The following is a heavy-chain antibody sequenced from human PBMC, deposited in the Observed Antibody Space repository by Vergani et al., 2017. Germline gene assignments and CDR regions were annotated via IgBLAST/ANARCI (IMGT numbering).Heavy chain of an antibody. CDR3: AKLLVAGFRNGFDY. CDR2: SYSGGSST. V-gene: IGHV3-23*03. D-gene: IGHD6-19*01. J-gene: IGHJ4*02. Sequence: EVQLLESGGGLVQPGGSLRLSCAASGFTFSSYAMSWVRQAPGKGLEWVSVSYSGGSSTYYADSVKGRFTISRDNSKNTLYLQMNSLRAEDTAVYYCAKLLVAGFRNGFDYWGQGTLVTVSS. CDR1: GFTFSSYA.